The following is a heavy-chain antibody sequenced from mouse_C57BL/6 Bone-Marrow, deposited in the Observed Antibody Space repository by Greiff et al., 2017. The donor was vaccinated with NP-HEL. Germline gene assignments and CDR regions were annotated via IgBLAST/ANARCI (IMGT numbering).Heavy chain of an antibody. V-gene: IGHV1-50*01. CDR2: IDPSDSYT. CDR3: ARGGWLLSSWFAY. Sequence: QVHVKQPGAELVKPGASVKLSCKASGYTFTSYWMQWVKQRPGQGLEWIGEIDPSDSYTNYNQKFKGKATLTVDTSSSTAYMQLSSLTSEDSAVYYCARGGWLLSSWFAYWGQGTLVTVSA. J-gene: IGHJ3*01. D-gene: IGHD2-3*01. CDR1: GYTFTSYW.